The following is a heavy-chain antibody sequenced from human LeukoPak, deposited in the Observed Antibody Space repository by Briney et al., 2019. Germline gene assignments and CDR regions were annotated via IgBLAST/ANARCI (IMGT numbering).Heavy chain of an antibody. D-gene: IGHD1-1*01. J-gene: IGHJ4*02. Sequence: PGVSLRLSCTASGFTLSSYAMSWVRQAPGKGLEWVSAISGSGGSTYYADSVKGRFTISRDNSKNTLYLQMNSLRAEDTAVYYCAKTPNEAFDYWGQGTLVTVSS. CDR3: AKTPNEAFDY. CDR1: GFTLSSYA. V-gene: IGHV3-23*01. CDR2: ISGSGGST.